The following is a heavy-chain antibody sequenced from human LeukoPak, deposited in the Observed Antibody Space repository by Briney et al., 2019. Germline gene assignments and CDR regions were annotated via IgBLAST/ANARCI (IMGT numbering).Heavy chain of an antibody. J-gene: IGHJ4*02. Sequence: GGSLRLSCAASGFTFSSYWMSWVRQAPGKGLEWVANIKQDGSEKYYVDSVKGRFTISRDNAKNSLYLQMNSLRTEDTAVYYCAREAAAASFDYWGQGTLVTVSS. V-gene: IGHV3-7*01. CDR3: AREAAAASFDY. CDR1: GFTFSSYW. CDR2: IKQDGSEK. D-gene: IGHD6-13*01.